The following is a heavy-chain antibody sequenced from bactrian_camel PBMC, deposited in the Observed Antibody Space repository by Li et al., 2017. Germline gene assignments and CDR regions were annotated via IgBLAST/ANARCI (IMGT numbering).Heavy chain of an antibody. CDR1: GYSQSSNC. CDR2: FDRATT. D-gene: IGHD6*01. CDR3: AARSPHTGSWSSVSTYNY. Sequence: HVQLVESGGGSVQAGGSLRLSCAASGYSQSSNCMGWFRRAPGKGREAVATFDRATTNYADSVRGRFTISQVNSLSPVYLQMNNLKPEDTAIYYCAARSPHTGSWSSVSTYNYWGQGTQVTVS. V-gene: IGHV3S53*01. J-gene: IGHJ4*01.